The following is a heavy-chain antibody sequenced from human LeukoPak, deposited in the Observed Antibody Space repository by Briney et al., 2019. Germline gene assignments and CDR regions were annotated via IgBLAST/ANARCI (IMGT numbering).Heavy chain of an antibody. V-gene: IGHV4-59*08. CDR2: IYYSGST. D-gene: IGHD2-15*01. CDR1: GGSISSYY. J-gene: IGHJ4*02. Sequence: SETLSLTCTVSGGSISSYYWSWIRQPPGKGLEWIGYIYYSGSTNYNPSLKSRVTISVDTSKNQFSLKLSSVTAADTAVYYRARGGTFRSLDYWGQGTLVTVSS. CDR3: ARGGTFRSLDY.